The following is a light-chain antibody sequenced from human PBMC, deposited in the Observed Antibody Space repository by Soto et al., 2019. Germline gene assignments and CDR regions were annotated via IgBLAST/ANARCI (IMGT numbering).Light chain of an antibody. CDR2: DTS. CDR3: QQYGSSPPIT. Sequence: EIVMTQSPATLSVSPGERATLSCRASQSVSIKLAWYQQKLGQAPRLLIYDTSTRATGIPARFSGSGSGTDFTLTISRLEPEDFAVYYCQQYGSSPPITFGQGTRLEIK. CDR1: QSVSIK. V-gene: IGKV3-15*01. J-gene: IGKJ5*01.